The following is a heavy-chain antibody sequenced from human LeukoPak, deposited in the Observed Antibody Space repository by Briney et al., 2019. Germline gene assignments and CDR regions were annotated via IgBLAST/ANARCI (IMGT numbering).Heavy chain of an antibody. CDR3: ARQSPGRYYYYYYMDV. CDR1: GGSFSGYY. Sequence: PSETLSLTCAVYGGSFSGYYWSWIRQPPGKGLEWIGKINHSGSTNYNPSLKSRVTISVDTSKNQFSLKLSSVTAADTAVYYCARQSPGRYYYYYYMDVWGKGTTVTISS. D-gene: IGHD7-27*01. V-gene: IGHV4-34*01. J-gene: IGHJ6*03. CDR2: INHSGST.